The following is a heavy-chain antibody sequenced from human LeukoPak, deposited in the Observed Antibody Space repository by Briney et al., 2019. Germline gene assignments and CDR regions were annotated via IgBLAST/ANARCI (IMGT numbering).Heavy chain of an antibody. V-gene: IGHV3-23*01. CDR3: AKDPPCGGGSCYGDY. J-gene: IGHJ4*02. D-gene: IGHD2-15*01. CDR1: GFTFSSYA. CDR2: ISGSGGST. Sequence: GGPLRLSCAASGFTFSSYAMSWVRQAPGKGLEWVSAISGSGGSTYYADSVKGRFTISRDNSKNTLYLQMNSLRAEDTAVYYCAKDPPCGGGSCYGDYWGQGTLVTVSS.